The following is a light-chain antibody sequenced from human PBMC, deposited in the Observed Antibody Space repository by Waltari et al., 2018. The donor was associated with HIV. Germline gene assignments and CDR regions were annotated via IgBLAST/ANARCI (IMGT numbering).Light chain of an antibody. CDR3: QQYDSYPLT. CDR1: QGISSY. J-gene: IGKJ1*01. V-gene: IGKV1-8*01. CDR2: AAS. Sequence: AIRMTQSPSSFSASTGDRVTITCRASQGISSYLAWYKQKPGKAPNLLIYAASTLQSGVPSRFSGSGSGTDFTLTISCLQSEDFATYYCQQYDSYPLTFGQGTKVEIK.